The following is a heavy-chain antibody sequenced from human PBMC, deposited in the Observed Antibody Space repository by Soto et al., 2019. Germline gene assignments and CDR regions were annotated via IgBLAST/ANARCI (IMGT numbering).Heavy chain of an antibody. CDR1: GGSISSSNW. CDR3: ASLLNGRAWFDP. CDR2: IYHSGST. V-gene: IGHV4-4*02. Sequence: QVQLQESGPGLVKPSGTLSLTCAVSGGSISSSNWWSWVRQPPGKGLEWIGEIYHSGSTNYNPSLKSRVPISVDKSKNQFSLTLSSVTAADTAVYYCASLLNGRAWFDPWGQGTLVTVSS. J-gene: IGHJ5*02. D-gene: IGHD2-15*01.